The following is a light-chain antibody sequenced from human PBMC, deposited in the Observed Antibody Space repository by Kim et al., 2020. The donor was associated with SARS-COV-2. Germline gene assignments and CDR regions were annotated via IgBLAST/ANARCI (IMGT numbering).Light chain of an antibody. CDR1: NMGSKR. CDR2: YDS. Sequence: PGKTASITCGGNNMGSKRVHWYPQRAGRAPVLVIYYDSDRPSGIPERFSGSNSGNTATLTISRVEAGDEADYYCQVWDSSSDHVVFGGGTQLTVL. CDR3: QVWDSSSDHVV. V-gene: IGLV3-21*04. J-gene: IGLJ2*01.